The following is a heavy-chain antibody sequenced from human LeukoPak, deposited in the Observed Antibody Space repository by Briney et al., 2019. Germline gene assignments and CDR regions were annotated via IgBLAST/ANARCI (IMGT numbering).Heavy chain of an antibody. J-gene: IGHJ4*02. Sequence: GGSLRLSCAASGFTFSSYGMHWVRQAPGKGLEWVSAISGSGGSTFNADSVKGRFTISRDNSKNTLYLQMNSLRAEDTAVYYCAKHTGDGYTPLDYWGQGTLVTVSS. CDR2: ISGSGGST. CDR1: GFTFSSYG. CDR3: AKHTGDGYTPLDY. V-gene: IGHV3-23*01. D-gene: IGHD5-24*01.